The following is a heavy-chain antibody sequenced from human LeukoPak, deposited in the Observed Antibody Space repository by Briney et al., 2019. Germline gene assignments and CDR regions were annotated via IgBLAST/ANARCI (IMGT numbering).Heavy chain of an antibody. J-gene: IGHJ3*02. CDR3: ARDLGYCSSTSCEMGAFDI. CDR1: GGSISSGSYY. CDR2: IYTSGST. V-gene: IGHV4-61*02. D-gene: IGHD2-2*01. Sequence: SETLSLTCTVSGGSISSGSYYWSWIRQPAGKGLEWIGRIYTSGSTNYNPSLKSRVTISVDTSKNQFSLKLSSVTAADTAVYYCARDLGYCSSTSCEMGAFDIWGQGTMVTVSS.